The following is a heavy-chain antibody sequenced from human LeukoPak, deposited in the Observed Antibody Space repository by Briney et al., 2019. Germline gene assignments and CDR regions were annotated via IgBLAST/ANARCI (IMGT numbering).Heavy chain of an antibody. V-gene: IGHV1-2*06. Sequence: ASVDVSCKASGYTFTGYYMHWVRQAPGQGLEWIGRINPNSGGTNYAQKFQGRVTMTRDTSISTAYMELSRLRSDDTAVYYCARGSPRVIDYWGQGTLVTVSS. CDR1: GYTFTGYY. CDR3: ARGSPRVIDY. CDR2: INPNSGGT. D-gene: IGHD2-21*01. J-gene: IGHJ4*02.